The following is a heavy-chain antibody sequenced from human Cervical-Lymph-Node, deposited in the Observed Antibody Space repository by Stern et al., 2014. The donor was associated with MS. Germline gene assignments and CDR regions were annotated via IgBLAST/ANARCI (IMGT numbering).Heavy chain of an antibody. CDR1: GFTFDDYA. D-gene: IGHD2-2*02. CDR3: ARKIPDYYYYAMDV. Sequence: VQLVESGGGVVQPGGSQRLSCTASGFTFDDYAMECVRQVPGKGLEWVAMIWYDGSQKYYGDSGRGRFSVSRDNSRNTLYLQMKSLSLEDTAVYYCARKIPDYYYYAMDVWGQGTTVTVSS. J-gene: IGHJ6*02. CDR2: IWYDGSQK. V-gene: IGHV3-33*01.